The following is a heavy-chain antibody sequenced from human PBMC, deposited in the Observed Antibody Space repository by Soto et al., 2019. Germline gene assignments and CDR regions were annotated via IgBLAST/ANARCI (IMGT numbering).Heavy chain of an antibody. V-gene: IGHV4-31*03. J-gene: IGHJ4*02. CDR1: GGSISSGGYY. Sequence: SETLSLTCTVSGGSISSGGYYWSWIRQHPGKGLEWTGYIYYSGSTYYNPSLKSRVTISVGTSKNQFSLKLSSVTAADTAVYYCARGNSYSSSQVYVWGQGTLVTVSS. CDR2: IYYSGST. D-gene: IGHD6-6*01. CDR3: ARGNSYSSSQVYV.